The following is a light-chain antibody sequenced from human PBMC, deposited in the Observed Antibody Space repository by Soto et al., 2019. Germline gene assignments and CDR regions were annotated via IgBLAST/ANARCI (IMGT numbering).Light chain of an antibody. CDR3: QHYRSAPFT. Sequence: EIVLTQSPGILSLSPGERATLACRASQSISSDHLAWYQQRPGQSPRLLIYGASSRTTGVPDRFSGSGYGTDFTHTISRREPEDFAVYYCQHYRSAPFTFVPGTKVDIK. CDR2: GAS. J-gene: IGKJ3*01. CDR1: QSISSDH. V-gene: IGKV3-20*01.